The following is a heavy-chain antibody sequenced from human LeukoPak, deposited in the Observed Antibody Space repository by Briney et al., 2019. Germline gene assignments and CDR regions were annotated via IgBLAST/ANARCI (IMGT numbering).Heavy chain of an antibody. CDR2: IIPIFGTA. D-gene: IGHD2-15*01. CDR1: GGTFSCYA. J-gene: IGHJ6*02. CDR3: ARDLGYCSGGSCYGVSGYYYGMDV. Sequence: GASVKVSCKASGGTFSCYAISWVRQAPGQGLEWMGGIIPIFGTANYAQKFQGRVTITADESTSTAYMELSSLRSEDTAVYYCARDLGYCSGGSCYGVSGYYYGMDVWGQGTTVTVSS. V-gene: IGHV1-69*13.